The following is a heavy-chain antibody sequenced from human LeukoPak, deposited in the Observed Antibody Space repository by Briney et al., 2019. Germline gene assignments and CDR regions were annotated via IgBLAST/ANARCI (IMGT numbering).Heavy chain of an antibody. CDR1: GFTFSNYW. CDR3: ATLNGPLFEY. J-gene: IGHJ4*02. V-gene: IGHV3-7*01. Sequence: TGGSLGLSCAASGFTFSNYWMSWVRQAPGKGLEWVASIHQHGNEKYFVDSVRGRFTISRDNAKNSLYLQMSSLRAEDTAVYYCATLNGPLFEYWGQGTLVTVSS. CDR2: IHQHGNEK. D-gene: IGHD2-8*01.